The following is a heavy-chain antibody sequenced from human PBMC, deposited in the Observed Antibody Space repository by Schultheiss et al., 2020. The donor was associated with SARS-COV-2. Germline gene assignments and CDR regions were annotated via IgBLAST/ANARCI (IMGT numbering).Heavy chain of an antibody. CDR3: ARAYRDSGGYQSNYYYYGMDV. CDR2: ISSSGSTI. V-gene: IGHV3-48*02. J-gene: IGHJ6*02. CDR1: GFTVSSNY. D-gene: IGHD1-26*01. Sequence: SCAASGFTVSSNYMSWVRQAPGKGLEWVSYISSSGSTIYYADSVKGRFTISRDNAKNSLYLQMNSLRDEDTAVYYCARAYRDSGGYQSNYYYYGMDVWGQGTTVTVSS.